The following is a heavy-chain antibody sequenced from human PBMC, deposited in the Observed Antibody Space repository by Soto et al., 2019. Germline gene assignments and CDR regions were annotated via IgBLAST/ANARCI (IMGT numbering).Heavy chain of an antibody. CDR1: GYTFTRDE. CDR3: ARGSGSSLGY. J-gene: IGHJ4*02. D-gene: IGHD6-6*01. V-gene: IGHV1-18*01. CDR2: VSAYNGNT. Sequence: QVQLVQSGADVQKPGASVKVSCKTSGYTFTRDEITWVRQAPGQGLEWMGWVSAYNGNTNYAQKLQGRVTMTTDTSTSTAYMGMRSLRSDDTAVYYCARGSGSSLGYWGQGTLVTVSS.